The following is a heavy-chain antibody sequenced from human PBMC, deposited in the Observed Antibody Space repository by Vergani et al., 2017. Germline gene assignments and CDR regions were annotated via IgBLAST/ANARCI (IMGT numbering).Heavy chain of an antibody. CDR3: ARYLVVGPTYYYYGMDV. J-gene: IGHJ6*02. Sequence: VQLVQSGAEVKKPGASVKVSCKASGYTFTGYYMHWVRQAPGQGLEWMGWINPNSGGTNYAQKFQGRVTMTRDTSISTAYMELSRLRSDDTAVYYCARYLVVGPTYYYYGMDVWGQGTTVTVSS. CDR2: INPNSGGT. CDR1: GYTFTGYY. D-gene: IGHD1-26*01. V-gene: IGHV1-2*02.